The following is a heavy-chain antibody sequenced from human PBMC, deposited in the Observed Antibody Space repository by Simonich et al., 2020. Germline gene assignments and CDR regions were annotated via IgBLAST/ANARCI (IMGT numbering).Heavy chain of an antibody. CDR1: GFTFSSYS. CDR2: ISSSMSYI. D-gene: IGHD6-19*01. Sequence: EVQLVESGGGLVKPGGSLRLSCAASGFTFSSYSMNWVRQAPGKGLECVSSISSSMSYIYYADSGKGRFTNSRDNAKNSLYLQMNSLRAEDTAVYYCARWIAVAGTGAYGMDVWGQGTTVTVSS. CDR3: ARWIAVAGTGAYGMDV. V-gene: IGHV3-21*01. J-gene: IGHJ6*02.